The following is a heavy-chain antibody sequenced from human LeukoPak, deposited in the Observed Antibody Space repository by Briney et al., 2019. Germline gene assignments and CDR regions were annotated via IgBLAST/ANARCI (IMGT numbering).Heavy chain of an antibody. D-gene: IGHD3-22*01. CDR3: ANAYDSSGYAHDY. CDR2: INHSGST. Sequence: SETLSLTCAVYGGSFSGYYWSWIRQPPGKGLEWIGEINHSGSTNYNPSLKSRVTISVDTSKNQFSLKLSSVTAADTAVYYCANAYDSSGYAHDYWGQGTLVTVSS. J-gene: IGHJ4*02. V-gene: IGHV4-34*01. CDR1: GGSFSGYY.